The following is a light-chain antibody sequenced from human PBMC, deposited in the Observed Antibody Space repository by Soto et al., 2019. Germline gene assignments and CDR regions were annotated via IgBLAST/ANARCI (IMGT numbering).Light chain of an antibody. Sequence: QSALTQPASVSGSPGQSITISCTGTSSDVGGYNYVSWYQQHPGKAPKLMIYDVSNWPSGVSNRFSGSKSGNTASLTISGLQAEYEADYYCSSYTSSSTLYVFGTGTKLTVL. V-gene: IGLV2-14*01. CDR3: SSYTSSSTLYV. J-gene: IGLJ1*01. CDR1: SSDVGGYNY. CDR2: DVS.